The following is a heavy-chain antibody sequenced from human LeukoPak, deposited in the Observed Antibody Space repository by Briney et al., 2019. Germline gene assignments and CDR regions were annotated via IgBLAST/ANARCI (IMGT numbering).Heavy chain of an antibody. CDR2: INYSGST. CDR1: GGSISSYY. V-gene: IGHV4-59*08. CDR3: ARHVGVFYYYGMDV. J-gene: IGHJ6*02. D-gene: IGHD3-3*01. Sequence: MPSETLSLTCTVSGGSISSYYWSWIRQPPGKGLEWIGYINYSGSTNYNPSLKSRVTISVDTSKNQFSLKLSSVTAADTAVYYCARHVGVFYYYGMDVWGQGTTVTVSS.